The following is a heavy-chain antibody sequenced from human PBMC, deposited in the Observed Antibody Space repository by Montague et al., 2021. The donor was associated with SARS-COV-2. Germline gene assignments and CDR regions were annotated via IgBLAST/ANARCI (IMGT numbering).Heavy chain of an antibody. V-gene: IGHV4-39*07. CDR1: GGSISSSSYY. CDR2: FYYSGSS. D-gene: IGHD5-12*01. CDR3: ARGGYSGYWDY. J-gene: IGHJ4*02. Sequence: SETLSLTCTVSGGSISSSSYYWSWIRQPPGQELEWIGSFYYSGSSYYNPSLKSQVTISVDTSKNQFSLKLSSVTAADTAVYYCARGGYSGYWDYWGQGALVTVSS.